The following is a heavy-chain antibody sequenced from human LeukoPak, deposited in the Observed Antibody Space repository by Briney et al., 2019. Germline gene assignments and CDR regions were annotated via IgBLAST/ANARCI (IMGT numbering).Heavy chain of an antibody. V-gene: IGHV3-7*01. CDR3: AREGFGDSGSYYAATH. Sequence: GGSLRLSCAASGFTFSSYWMSWVRQAPGKGLEWVANIKQDGSEKYYVDSVKGRFTISRDNAKNSLYLQMNSLRAEDTAVYYCAREGFGDSGSYYAATHWGQGTLVTVSS. CDR2: IKQDGSEK. CDR1: GFTFSSYW. J-gene: IGHJ4*02. D-gene: IGHD3-10*01.